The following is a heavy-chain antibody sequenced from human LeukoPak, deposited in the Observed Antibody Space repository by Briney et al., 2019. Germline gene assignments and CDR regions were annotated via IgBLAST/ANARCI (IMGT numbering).Heavy chain of an antibody. V-gene: IGHV3-53*01. CDR1: GFTVGTNY. Sequence: GGSLRLSCAASGFTVGTNYMSWVRQAPGKGLEWVSLIYSGSSTYYANSVKGRFTISRHNSKNTVYLQMNSLRAEDTAVYYCARVPYGNYHYYYMDVWGKGTTVTVSS. CDR2: IYSGSST. D-gene: IGHD3-10*01. J-gene: IGHJ6*03. CDR3: ARVPYGNYHYYYMDV.